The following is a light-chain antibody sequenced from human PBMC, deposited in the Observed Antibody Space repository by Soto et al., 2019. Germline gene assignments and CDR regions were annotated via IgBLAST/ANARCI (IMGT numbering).Light chain of an antibody. CDR3: SSYVGNDIWV. CDR1: SSDVGAYNY. J-gene: IGLJ7*01. V-gene: IGLV2-8*01. CDR2: EVT. Sequence: QSALTQPPSASGSPGQSVTISCTGTSSDVGAYNYVSWYQQYPGKAPKIMIYEVTKQPSGVPDRFSGSKSGNTASLTVSGLQAEDEADYYCSSYVGNDIWVFGGGTQLTVL.